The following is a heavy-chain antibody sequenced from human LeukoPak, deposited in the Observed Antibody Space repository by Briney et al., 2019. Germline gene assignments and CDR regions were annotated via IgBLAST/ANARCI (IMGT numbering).Heavy chain of an antibody. CDR1: GYTFTGYY. CDR2: INPNSGGT. D-gene: IGHD6-19*01. CDR3: ASGGASGWYLSPRDAFDI. Sequence: GASVKVSCKASGYTFTGYYMHWVRQAPGQGLEWMGWINPNSGGTNHAQKFQGRVTMTRDTSISTAYMELSRLRSDDTAVYYCASGGASGWYLSPRDAFDIWGQGTMVTVSS. J-gene: IGHJ3*02. V-gene: IGHV1-2*02.